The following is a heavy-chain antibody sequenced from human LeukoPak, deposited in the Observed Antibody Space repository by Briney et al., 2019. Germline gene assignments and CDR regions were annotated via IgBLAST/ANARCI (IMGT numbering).Heavy chain of an antibody. V-gene: IGHV4-31*11. Sequence: PSETLSLTCAVYGGSFSGYYWSWIRQHPGKGLEWIGYIYYSGSTYYNPSLKSRVTISVDTSKNQFSLKLSSVTAADTAVYYCARDIRGYSGYGRPGGYYFDYWGQGTLVTVSS. CDR1: GGSFSGYY. J-gene: IGHJ4*02. CDR3: ARDIRGYSGYGRPGGYYFDY. CDR2: IYYSGST. D-gene: IGHD5-12*01.